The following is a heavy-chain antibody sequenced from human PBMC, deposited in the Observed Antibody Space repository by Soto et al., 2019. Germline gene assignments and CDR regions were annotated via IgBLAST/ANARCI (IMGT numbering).Heavy chain of an antibody. CDR1: GFTFINYN. CDR3: ARAGWVGAYGMDV. CDR2: LYTGAKT. D-gene: IGHD3-10*01. Sequence: SMRLSCAASGFTFINYNMNWVRQAPGQGLEWVALLYTGAKTYYGAPVKDRFSLSRDNVQNIVFLQMNSLRIEDTAVYYCARAGWVGAYGMDVWGQGTTVTVSS. J-gene: IGHJ6*02. V-gene: IGHV3-53*01.